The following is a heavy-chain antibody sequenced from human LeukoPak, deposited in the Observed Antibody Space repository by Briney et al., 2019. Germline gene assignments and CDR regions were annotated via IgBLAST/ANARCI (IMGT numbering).Heavy chain of an antibody. CDR3: AKRSCSSTSCYSGMNDAFDI. D-gene: IGHD2-2*01. CDR1: GFTFDDYA. J-gene: IGHJ3*02. CDR2: ISGDGGST. V-gene: IGHV3-43*02. Sequence: PGRSLRLSCAASGFTFDDYAMHWVRQAPGKGLEWVSLISGDGGSTYYADSVKGRFTISRDNSKNSLYLQMNSLRTEDTALYYCAKRSCSSTSCYSGMNDAFDIWGQGTMVTVSS.